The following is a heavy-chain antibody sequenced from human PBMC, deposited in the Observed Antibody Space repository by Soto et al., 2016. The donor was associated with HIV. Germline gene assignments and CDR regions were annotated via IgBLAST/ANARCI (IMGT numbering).Heavy chain of an antibody. J-gene: IGHJ4*02. CDR1: GFTFSRYW. D-gene: IGHD6-19*01. CDR2: IKEDGSEK. Sequence: EMQVVESGGGLVQPGGSLRLSCAASGFTFSRYWMSWVRQAPGKGLEWVANIKEDGSEKYYVDSVKGRFTISRDNAKNSLYLQMNSLRAEDTAVYYCARDPHSGWPNYWGQGTLVTVSS. V-gene: IGHV3-7*01. CDR3: ARDPHSGWPNY.